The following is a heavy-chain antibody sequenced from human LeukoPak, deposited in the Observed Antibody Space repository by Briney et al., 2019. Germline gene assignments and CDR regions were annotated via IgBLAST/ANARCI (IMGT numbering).Heavy chain of an antibody. Sequence: SETLSLTCTVSGGSISSYYWSWIRQPPGKGLEWIGYIYYSGSTNYNPSLKSRVTISVDTSKNQFSLKLSPVTAADTAVYYCARAKDTAMPRAFDIWGQGTMVTVSS. J-gene: IGHJ3*02. CDR1: GGSISSYY. CDR2: IYYSGST. CDR3: ARAKDTAMPRAFDI. V-gene: IGHV4-59*01. D-gene: IGHD5-18*01.